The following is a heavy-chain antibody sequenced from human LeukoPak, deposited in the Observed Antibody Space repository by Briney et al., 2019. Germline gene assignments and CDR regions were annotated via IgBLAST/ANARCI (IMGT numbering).Heavy chain of an antibody. CDR2: IRNDGSND. D-gene: IGHD6-13*01. V-gene: IGHV3-30*02. J-gene: IGHJ5*02. Sequence: PGGSLRLSCAASGFTFSDFGMHWVRQAPGKGLECVAFIRNDGSNDYYPDSVKGRFTISRDNSRTTLYLQMHSLRIEDTAVYYCVKGGSSSHNWFDPWGQGILVTVSS. CDR1: GFTFSDFG. CDR3: VKGGSSSHNWFDP.